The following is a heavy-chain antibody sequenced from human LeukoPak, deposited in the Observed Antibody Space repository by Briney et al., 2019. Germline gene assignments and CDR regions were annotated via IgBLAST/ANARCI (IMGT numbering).Heavy chain of an antibody. D-gene: IGHD4-11*01. CDR1: GGTFSSYA. Sequence: ASVKVSCKPSGGTFSSYAISWVRQAPGQGLEWMGGIISVFGTANYAQKFQGRVTITADESTSTAYMELRSLRSQDTAVYYCARESIASDYSNSHVIYYYGMDVWGQGTTVTV. J-gene: IGHJ6*02. CDR3: ARESIASDYSNSHVIYYYGMDV. CDR2: IISVFGTA. V-gene: IGHV1-69*13.